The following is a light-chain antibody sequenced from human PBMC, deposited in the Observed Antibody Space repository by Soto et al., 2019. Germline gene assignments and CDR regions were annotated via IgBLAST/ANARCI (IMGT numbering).Light chain of an antibody. CDR3: QQHSNWPPIT. V-gene: IGKV3-11*01. CDR1: QSVSSY. CDR2: DAS. Sequence: EIVLTQSPATLSLSPGARATLSCRASQSVSSYLAWYQQKPDQAPRLLIYDASDRATGIPGRFSGSGSGTDFTLTISSLEPEDFAVYYCQQHSNWPPITFGQGTRLEIK. J-gene: IGKJ5*01.